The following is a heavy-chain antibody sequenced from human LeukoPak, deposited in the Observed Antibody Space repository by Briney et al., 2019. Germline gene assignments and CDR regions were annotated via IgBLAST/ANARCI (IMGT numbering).Heavy chain of an antibody. V-gene: IGHV1-2*06. CDR1: GYAFTGYY. J-gene: IGHJ4*02. D-gene: IGHD4-23*01. Sequence: ASVKVSCKASGYAFTGYYIHWVRQAPGQGLEWMGRINPNSGGTNYAQNFQGRVTMTRDTSISTAYMELTRLRSDDMAVYYCAREKYDGKSWDSWGQGTLVTVSS. CDR2: INPNSGGT. CDR3: AREKYDGKSWDS.